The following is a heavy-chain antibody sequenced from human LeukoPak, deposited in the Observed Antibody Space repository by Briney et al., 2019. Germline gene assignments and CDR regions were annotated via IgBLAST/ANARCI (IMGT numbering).Heavy chain of an antibody. Sequence: RXXPGQGLEWMGWINPNSGGTNYAQKFQGRVTMTRDTSISTAYMELSRLRSDDTAVYYCARDYRDGYNSFFDYWGXX. J-gene: IGHJ4*02. V-gene: IGHV1-2*02. D-gene: IGHD5-24*01. CDR3: ARDYRDGYNSFFDY. CDR2: INPNSGGT.